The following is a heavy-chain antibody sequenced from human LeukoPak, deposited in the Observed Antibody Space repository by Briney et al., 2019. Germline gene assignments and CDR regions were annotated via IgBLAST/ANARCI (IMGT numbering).Heavy chain of an antibody. D-gene: IGHD5-12*01. Sequence: PGGSLRLSCAASGFTFSSYAMHWVRQAPGKGLEWVAVISYDGSNKYYADSVKGRFTISRDNSKNTLYLQMNSLRAEDTAVYYCARPTPRVATYFDFDYWGQGTLVTVSS. CDR2: ISYDGSNK. J-gene: IGHJ4*02. CDR3: ARPTPRVATYFDFDY. CDR1: GFTFSSYA. V-gene: IGHV3-30*04.